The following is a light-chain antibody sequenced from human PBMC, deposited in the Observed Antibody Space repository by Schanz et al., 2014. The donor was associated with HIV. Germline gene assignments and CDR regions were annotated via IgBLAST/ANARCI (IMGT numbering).Light chain of an antibody. CDR3: QQYGGSPRT. CDR1: QSVSSY. Sequence: EIVLTQSPATLSLSPGERATLSCRASQSVSSYLAWYQQKPGQPPRLLIYATSTTAAGIPDRFSGTGSGTDFTLTISRLEPEDFAVYYCQQYGGSPRTFGQGTKGE. CDR2: ATS. J-gene: IGKJ1*01. V-gene: IGKV3-20*01.